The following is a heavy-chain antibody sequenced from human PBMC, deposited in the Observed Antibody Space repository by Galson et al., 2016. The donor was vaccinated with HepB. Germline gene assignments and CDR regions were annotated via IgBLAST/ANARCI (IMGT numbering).Heavy chain of an antibody. D-gene: IGHD3-16*01. V-gene: IGHV3-72*01. Sequence: SLRLSCAGSGFTFSDYYMDWVRQAPGKGLEWVGRVRDKAASYSTEYAASVKGRFTVSRDDSKKTLYLQMNSLKSEDTALYYCARDNAGLGEYWGQGTLVTVSS. J-gene: IGHJ4*02. CDR2: VRDKAASYST. CDR3: ARDNAGLGEY. CDR1: GFTFSDYY.